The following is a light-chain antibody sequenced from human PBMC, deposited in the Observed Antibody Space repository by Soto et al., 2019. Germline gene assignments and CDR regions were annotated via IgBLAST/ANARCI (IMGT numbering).Light chain of an antibody. CDR3: NSYTNSSAVV. J-gene: IGLJ2*01. CDR2: EVT. V-gene: IGLV2-14*01. CDR1: NDHIGAYDY. Sequence: SVLTQHASLSGSPGQSTTISCAGTNDHIGAYDYVSWYQQHPGNAPKLLVYEVTNRPSGVSDRFSGSKSGNTASLTISGLQAEDEADYYCNSYTNSSAVVFGGGTKVTVL.